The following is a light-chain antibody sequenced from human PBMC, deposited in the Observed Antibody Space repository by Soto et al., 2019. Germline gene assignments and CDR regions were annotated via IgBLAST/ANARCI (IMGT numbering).Light chain of an antibody. Sequence: EIVLTQSPATLSLSPGERATLSCRASQSVTTYLAWYQQKPGQAPRLLIYDASNRATGIPARFSGSGSGTDFTLTISTLEPEDSAVYYCQQRSSWPLTFGGGTKVDIK. CDR1: QSVTTY. CDR3: QQRSSWPLT. CDR2: DAS. V-gene: IGKV3-11*01. J-gene: IGKJ4*01.